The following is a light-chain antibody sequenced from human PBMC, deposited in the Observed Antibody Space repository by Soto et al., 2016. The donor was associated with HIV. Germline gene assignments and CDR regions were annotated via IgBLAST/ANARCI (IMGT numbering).Light chain of an antibody. J-gene: IGKJ1*01. CDR3: QQSSRTPRT. CDR1: QSISTY. CDR2: DAS. Sequence: DIQMTQSPSSLSLSIGDRVSITCRASQSISTYLHWYQQKPGRAPKLLIYDASSLQSGVPSRFSGRGSGTDFTLTISDLQHEDLATYYCQQSSRTPRTFGQGT. V-gene: IGKV1-39*01.